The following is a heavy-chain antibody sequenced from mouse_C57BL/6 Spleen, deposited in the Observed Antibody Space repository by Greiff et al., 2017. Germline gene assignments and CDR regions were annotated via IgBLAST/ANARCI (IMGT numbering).Heavy chain of an antibody. CDR2: IDPETGGT. D-gene: IGHD3-1*01. V-gene: IGHV1-15*01. CDR1: GYTFTDYE. CDR3: TRYRGNWYFDV. Sequence: VQLQESGAELVRPGASVTLSCKASGYTFTDYEMHWVKQTPVHGLEWIGAIDPETGGTAYNQKFKGKAILTADKSSSTAYMELRSLTSEDSAVYYCTRYRGNWYFDVWGTGTTVTVSS. J-gene: IGHJ1*03.